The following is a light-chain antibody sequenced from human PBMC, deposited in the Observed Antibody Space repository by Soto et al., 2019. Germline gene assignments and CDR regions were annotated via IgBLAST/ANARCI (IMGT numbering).Light chain of an antibody. J-gene: IGLJ2*01. CDR1: SSDIGNNY. V-gene: IGLV1-47*01. CDR3: AAWGNSLSGVV. CDR2: WNN. Sequence: QSVLTQPPSASVTPGQRVTISCSGSSSDIGNNYVYWYQQFPGTAPKLLISWNNQRPSGVSDRFSGSKSGTSAALAISGLRSEDEADYYCAAWGNSLSGVVFGVGTKLTVL.